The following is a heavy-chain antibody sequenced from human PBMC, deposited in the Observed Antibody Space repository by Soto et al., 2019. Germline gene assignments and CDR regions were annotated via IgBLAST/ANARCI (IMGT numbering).Heavy chain of an antibody. J-gene: IGHJ4*02. D-gene: IGHD1-26*01. Sequence: EVQLVESGGGLVQPGRSLRLSCAASGFTFDDYAMHWVRQAPGKGLEWVSGISWNSGSIGYADSVKGRFTISRDNAKNSLYLQMNSLRAEDTALYYCAKDVGATWDYWGQGTLVTVSS. CDR3: AKDVGATWDY. V-gene: IGHV3-9*01. CDR2: ISWNSGSI. CDR1: GFTFDDYA.